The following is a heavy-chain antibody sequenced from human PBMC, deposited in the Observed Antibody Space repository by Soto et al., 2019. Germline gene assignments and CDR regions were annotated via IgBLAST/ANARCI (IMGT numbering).Heavy chain of an antibody. CDR1: GYTLTELS. V-gene: IGHV1-24*01. CDR3: ATGPRYCSSTSCSPFYYYYYGMDV. J-gene: IGHJ6*02. Sequence: ASVKVSCKVSGYTLTELSMHWVRQAPGKGLEWMGGFDPEDGETIYAQKFQGRVTMTEDTSTDTAYMELSSLRSEDTAVYYCATGPRYCSSTSCSPFYYYYYGMDVWGQGTTVTVSS. CDR2: FDPEDGET. D-gene: IGHD2-2*01.